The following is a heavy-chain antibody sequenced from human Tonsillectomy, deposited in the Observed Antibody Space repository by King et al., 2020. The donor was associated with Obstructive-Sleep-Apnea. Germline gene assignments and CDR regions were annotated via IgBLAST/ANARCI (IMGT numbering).Heavy chain of an antibody. CDR1: GYRFTSYW. Sequence: GQLVQSGAEVKKPGESLKISCKGSGYRFTSYWIGWVRQMPGKGLECMGIIYPGDSNTRYSPSFQGQGTISADKSITTAYLQWSSLKASDTAMYYCARLGGYDSSGLYYYYGMDVWGQGTTVTVSS. V-gene: IGHV5-51*01. CDR3: ARLGGYDSSGLYYYYGMDV. D-gene: IGHD3-22*01. J-gene: IGHJ6*02. CDR2: IYPGDSNT.